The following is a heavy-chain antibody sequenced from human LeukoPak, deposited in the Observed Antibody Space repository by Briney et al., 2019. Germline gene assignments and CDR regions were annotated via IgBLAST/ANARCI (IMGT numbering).Heavy chain of an antibody. CDR2: IRYDGSNK. D-gene: IGHD3-3*01. Sequence: PGGSLRLSCAASGFTFSSHDMHWVRQAPGKGLEWVAFIRYDGSNKHYADSVRGRFSISRDNSKNTLYLQMNSLRAEDTAVYYCAKVAPYYDFWSGYAPVYWGQGTLVTVSS. J-gene: IGHJ4*02. CDR3: AKVAPYYDFWSGYAPVY. V-gene: IGHV3-30*02. CDR1: GFTFSSHD.